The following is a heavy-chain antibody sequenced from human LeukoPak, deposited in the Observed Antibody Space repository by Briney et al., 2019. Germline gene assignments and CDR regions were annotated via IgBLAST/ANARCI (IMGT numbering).Heavy chain of an antibody. V-gene: IGHV3-53*01. CDR3: ALHYDSSGYFARNFDY. D-gene: IGHD3-22*01. Sequence: GGSLRLSCAASGFIVSTNSMSWVRQAPGKGLEWVSVIYSGGNTYYADSVKGRFTISRDTSKSTLYLQMSSLRAEDTAVYYCALHYDSSGYFARNFDYWGQGTLVTVSS. CDR1: GFIVSTNS. CDR2: IYSGGNT. J-gene: IGHJ4*02.